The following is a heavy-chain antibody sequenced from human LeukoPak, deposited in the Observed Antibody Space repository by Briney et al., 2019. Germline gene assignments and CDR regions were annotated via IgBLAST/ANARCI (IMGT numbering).Heavy chain of an antibody. V-gene: IGHV3-66*01. Sequence: PGGSLRLSCAGSGFSVSEDHVSWVRQAPGEGLGGVSFIDSGGRTDSAESVEGRFTISRDNAKNTLYLQMNSLRAEDTAVYYCASLPTRGSYAWGQGTLVTVSS. CDR1: GFSVSEDH. D-gene: IGHD1-26*01. CDR2: IDSGGRT. CDR3: ASLPTRGSYA. J-gene: IGHJ5*02.